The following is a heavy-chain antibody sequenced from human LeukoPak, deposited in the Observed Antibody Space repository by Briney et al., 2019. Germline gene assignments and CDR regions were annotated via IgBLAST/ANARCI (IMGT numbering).Heavy chain of an antibody. CDR1: GFTFSTSG. Sequence: GGSLRLSCAASGFTFSTSGMTWVRQAPGEGLDWVSIISGSGGTPYYTDSVQGRFTISRDNSKNTLYLQMNSLRAEDTAVYYCAKTRGISISGVVPLCDYWGQGTLVTVSS. J-gene: IGHJ4*02. CDR3: AKTRGISISGVVPLCDY. D-gene: IGHD3-3*01. V-gene: IGHV3-23*01. CDR2: ISGSGGTP.